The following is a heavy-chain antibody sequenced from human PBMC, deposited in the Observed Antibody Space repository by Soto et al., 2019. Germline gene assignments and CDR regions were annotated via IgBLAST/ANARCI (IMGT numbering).Heavy chain of an antibody. CDR3: AKAGGAAGTVDYFDY. Sequence: GGSLRLSCAASGFTFSNYPINWVRQSPGKGLEWVSVISGSVGSTYYADSVKGRFTITRDNSKNTLYLQMNSLRAEDTAVYYCAKAGGAAGTVDYFDYWGQGTLVTVSS. J-gene: IGHJ4*02. V-gene: IGHV3-23*01. D-gene: IGHD6-13*01. CDR1: GFTFSNYP. CDR2: ISGSVGST.